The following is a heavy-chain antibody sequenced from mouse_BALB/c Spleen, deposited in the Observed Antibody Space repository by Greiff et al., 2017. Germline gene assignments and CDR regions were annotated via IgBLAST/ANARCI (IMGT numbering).Heavy chain of an antibody. CDR2: IYPSDSYT. CDR1: GYTFTSYW. J-gene: IGHJ2*01. Sequence: VQLQQPGAELVRPGASVKLSCKASGYTFTSYWINWVKQRPGQGLEWIGNIYPSDSYTNYNQKFKDKATLTVDKSSSTAYMQLSSPTSEDSAVYYCTRYGNYGGFDYWGQGTTLTVSS. CDR3: TRYGNYGGFDY. D-gene: IGHD2-1*01. V-gene: IGHV1-69*02.